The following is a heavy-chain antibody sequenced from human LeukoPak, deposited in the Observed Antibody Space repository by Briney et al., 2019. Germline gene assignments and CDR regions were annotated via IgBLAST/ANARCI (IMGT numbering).Heavy chain of an antibody. CDR2: INWNSDSI. D-gene: IGHD5-12*01. J-gene: IGHJ4*02. V-gene: IGHV3-9*01. CDR3: AINGGGDSGYGNFDY. Sequence: GGSLRLSCAVSGFTFDDYAMHWVRQVPGKGLEWVSGINWNSDSIGYADSVKGRFTTSRDNAKNSLYLQMNSLRAEDTAFYYCAINGGGDSGYGNFDYWGQGTLVTVSS. CDR1: GFTFDDYA.